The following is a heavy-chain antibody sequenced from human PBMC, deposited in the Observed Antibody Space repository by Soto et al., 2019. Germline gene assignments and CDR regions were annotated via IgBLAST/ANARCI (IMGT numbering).Heavy chain of an antibody. D-gene: IGHD6-6*01. Sequence: KFQGRVTITRDTSASTAYMELSSLRSEDTAVYYCARDSDLWGAARSGARVFDYWGQGTLVTVSS. CDR3: ARDSDLWGAARSGARVFDY. J-gene: IGHJ4*02. V-gene: IGHV1-3*01.